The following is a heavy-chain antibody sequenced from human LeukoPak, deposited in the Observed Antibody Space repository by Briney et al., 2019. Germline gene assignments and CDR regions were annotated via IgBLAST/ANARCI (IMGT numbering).Heavy chain of an antibody. CDR3: AGLRYYYYYYGMDV. CDR1: GGSISSYY. J-gene: IGHJ6*02. Sequence: ASETLSLTCTVSGGSISSYYWSWIRQPPGKGLEWIGYIYYSGSTNYNPSLKSRVTISVDTSKNQFSLKLSSVTAADTAVYYCAGLRYYYYYYGMDVWGQGTTVTVSS. CDR2: IYYSGST. V-gene: IGHV4-59*01.